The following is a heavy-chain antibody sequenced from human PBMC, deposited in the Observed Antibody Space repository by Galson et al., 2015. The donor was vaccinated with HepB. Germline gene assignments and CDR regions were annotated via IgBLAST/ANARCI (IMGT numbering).Heavy chain of an antibody. CDR3: ARPYGYSSWYFDL. J-gene: IGHJ2*01. D-gene: IGHD6-13*01. CDR2: ISYDGSNK. Sequence: KGLEWVAVISYDGSNKYYADSVKGRFTISRDNSKNTLYLQMNSLRAEDTAVYYCARPYGYSSWYFDLWGRGTLVTVSS. V-gene: IGHV3-33*05.